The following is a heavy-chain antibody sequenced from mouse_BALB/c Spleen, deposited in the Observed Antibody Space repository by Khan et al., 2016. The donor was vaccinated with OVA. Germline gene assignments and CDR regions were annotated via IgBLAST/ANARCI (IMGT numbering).Heavy chain of an antibody. J-gene: IGHJ3*01. CDR3: ARDGYSPWFAY. CDR2: IDPENGNT. V-gene: IGHV14-1*02. Sequence: VQLQQSGAELVRPGALVKLSCKASAFNIKDYYMHWVKQRPEQGLEWIGWIDPENGNTIYDPKFQGKASITADTSSNTAYLQLSSLTSEDTAVYYCARDGYSPWFAYWGQGTLVTVSA. D-gene: IGHD2-3*01. CDR1: AFNIKDYY.